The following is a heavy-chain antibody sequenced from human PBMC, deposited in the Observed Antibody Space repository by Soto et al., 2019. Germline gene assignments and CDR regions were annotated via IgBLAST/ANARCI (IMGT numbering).Heavy chain of an antibody. V-gene: IGHV4-34*01. CDR1: GGSFSGYY. D-gene: IGHD2-2*02. J-gene: IGHJ5*02. CDR2: INHSGST. CDR3: ARGYELLYGGENWFDP. Sequence: QVQLQQWGAGLLKPSETLSLTCAVYGGSFSGYYWSWIRQPPGKGLEWIGEINHSGSTNYNPSLKSRVTISVDTSKNQFSLKLSSVTAADTAVYYCARGYELLYGGENWFDPWGQGTLVTVSS.